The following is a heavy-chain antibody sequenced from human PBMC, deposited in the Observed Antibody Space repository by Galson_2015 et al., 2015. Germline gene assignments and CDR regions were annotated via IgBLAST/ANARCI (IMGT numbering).Heavy chain of an antibody. CDR2: ISSSGSTI. V-gene: IGHV3-11*01. CDR3: ARRRRSGTFDY. Sequence: SLRLSCAASGFTFSDYYMSWIRQAPGKGLEWVSYISSSGSTIYYADSVKGRFTISRDNAKNSLYLQMNGLRAEDTAVYYCARRRRSGTFDYWGQGTLVTVSS. CDR1: GFTFSDYY. D-gene: IGHD1-26*01. J-gene: IGHJ4*02.